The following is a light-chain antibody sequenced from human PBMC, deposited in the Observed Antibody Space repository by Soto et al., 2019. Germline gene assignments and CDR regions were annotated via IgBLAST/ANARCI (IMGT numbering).Light chain of an antibody. CDR2: AAS. Sequence: DIQLTQSPSSVSASVGDRVTLTCRASQGISNWLAWYHQKPGKAPKLLISAASTLQGGVPSRFSGSFSGTDFTLTITSLQAEDFATYFCQQAYSLPVTFGQGTKLEIK. J-gene: IGKJ2*01. V-gene: IGKV1-12*01. CDR3: QQAYSLPVT. CDR1: QGISNW.